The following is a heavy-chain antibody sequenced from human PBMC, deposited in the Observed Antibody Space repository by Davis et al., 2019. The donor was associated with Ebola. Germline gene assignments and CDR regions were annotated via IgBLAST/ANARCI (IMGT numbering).Heavy chain of an antibody. D-gene: IGHD2-15*01. V-gene: IGHV3-23*01. CDR3: VKDRFTVVVVHGGFDY. J-gene: IGHJ4*02. Sequence: GESLKISCAASGFIFSSYVMSWVRQAPGKGLEWVSTLGTSADTYYAESVKGRFTISRDNSQDTLYLQMRSLRTEDTAVYYCVKDRFTVVVVHGGFDYWGQGTLVTVSS. CDR2: LGTSADT. CDR1: GFIFSSYV.